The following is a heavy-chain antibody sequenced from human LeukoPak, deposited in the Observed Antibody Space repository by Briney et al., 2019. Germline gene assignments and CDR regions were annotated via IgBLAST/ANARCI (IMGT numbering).Heavy chain of an antibody. CDR1: GFTFVDYG. CDR2: ISSSSSTI. D-gene: IGHD1-26*01. J-gene: IGHJ1*01. Sequence: GGSLRLSCAASGFTFVDYGMNFVRQAPGKGLEWVSYISSSSSTIYYADSVKGRFTISRDNAKNSLYLQMNSLRDEDTAVYYCARVGGDLPEFFQHWGQGTLVTVSS. V-gene: IGHV3-48*02. CDR3: ARVGGDLPEFFQH.